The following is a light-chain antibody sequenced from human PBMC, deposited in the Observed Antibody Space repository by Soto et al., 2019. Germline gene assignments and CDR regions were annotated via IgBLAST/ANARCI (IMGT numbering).Light chain of an antibody. CDR1: QSVSGTY. J-gene: IGKJ2*01. CDR3: QQYGSSSYT. Sequence: EFLLTQSPGTLSLSPGERATLSCRARQSVSGTYLAWYQQKPGQAPRLLIYGASSRATGVPDRFSGSGSGTDFTLTISRLEPEDFAVYYCQQYGSSSYTFGQGNKLEIQ. CDR2: GAS. V-gene: IGKV3-20*01.